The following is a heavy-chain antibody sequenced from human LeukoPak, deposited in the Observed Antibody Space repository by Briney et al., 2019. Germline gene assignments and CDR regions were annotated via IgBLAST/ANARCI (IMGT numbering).Heavy chain of an antibody. Sequence: SETLSFTCTVSGGSISSYYWSWIRQPPGKGLEWIGYIYYSGSTNYNPSLKSRVTISVDTSKNQFSLKLSSVTAADTAVYYCARVSSGGDYFDYWGQGTLVTVSS. J-gene: IGHJ4*02. CDR2: IYYSGST. D-gene: IGHD6-25*01. V-gene: IGHV4-59*01. CDR3: ARVSSGGDYFDY. CDR1: GGSISSYY.